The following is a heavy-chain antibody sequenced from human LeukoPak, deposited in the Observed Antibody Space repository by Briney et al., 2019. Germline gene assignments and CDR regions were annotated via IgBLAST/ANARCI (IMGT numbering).Heavy chain of an antibody. CDR3: ARDRGQWEPYYFDY. CDR2: ISAYNGNT. J-gene: IGHJ4*02. V-gene: IGHV1-18*01. Sequence: ASVKVSCKASGGTFSEYGISWVRQAPGQGLEWMGWISAYNGNTNYAQKLQGRVTMTTDTSTSTAYMELRSLRSDDTAVYYCARDRGQWEPYYFDYWGQGTLVTVSS. D-gene: IGHD1-26*01. CDR1: GGTFSEYG.